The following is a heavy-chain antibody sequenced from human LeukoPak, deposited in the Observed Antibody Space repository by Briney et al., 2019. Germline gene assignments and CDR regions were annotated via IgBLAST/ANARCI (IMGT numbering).Heavy chain of an antibody. D-gene: IGHD3-9*01. J-gene: IGHJ4*02. CDR1: GFTFSNYW. Sequence: QPGGSLRLSCAASGFTFSNYWMSWVRQAPGKGLEWVANIKQDGSEKYYVDSVKGRFTISRDNAKNTLYLQMNSLRAEDTAVYYCARGLPYDILTGPFDYWGQGTLVTVSS. CDR2: IKQDGSEK. V-gene: IGHV3-7*04. CDR3: ARGLPYDILTGPFDY.